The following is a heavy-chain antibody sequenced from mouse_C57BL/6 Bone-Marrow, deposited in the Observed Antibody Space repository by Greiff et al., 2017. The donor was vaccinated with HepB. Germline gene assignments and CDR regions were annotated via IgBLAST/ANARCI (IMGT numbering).Heavy chain of an antibody. V-gene: IGHV3-6*01. D-gene: IGHD2-10*01. J-gene: IGHJ4*01. CDR2: ISYDGSN. Sequence: EVKLLELGPGLVKPSQSLSLTCPVTCYSIPSGYYWNWIQQFPGNKLEWMGYISYDGSNNNNPSLKNRIPITRDTSKNQFFLKLNSVTTEDTATYYCSYYDAMDYWGQGTSVTVSS. CDR3: SYYDAMDY. CDR1: CYSIPSGYY.